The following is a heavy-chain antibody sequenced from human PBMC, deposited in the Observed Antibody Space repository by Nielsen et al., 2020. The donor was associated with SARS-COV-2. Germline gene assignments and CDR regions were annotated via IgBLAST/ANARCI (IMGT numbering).Heavy chain of an antibody. CDR3: ARDRSSIAARMSCDY. D-gene: IGHD6-6*01. V-gene: IGHV3-7*03. J-gene: IGHJ4*02. Sequence: GESLKISCAASGFTFSSYWMSWVRQAPGKGLEWVANIKQDGSEKYYVDSVKGRFTISRDNAKNSLYLQMNSLRSEDTAVYYCARDRSSIAARMSCDYWGQGTLVTVSS. CDR1: GFTFSSYW. CDR2: IKQDGSEK.